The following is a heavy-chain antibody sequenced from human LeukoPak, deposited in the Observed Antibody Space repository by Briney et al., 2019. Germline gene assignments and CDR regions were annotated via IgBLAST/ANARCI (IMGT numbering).Heavy chain of an antibody. Sequence: QPGGSLRLSCVASDFTFDFYWMTWVRQAPGKGLEWLADILPDGSQKYYVDSVKGRFTISRDNPKNSLYLQINNLRAEDTAVYYCGRLAHNAWYAIDFWGRGTLVTVSS. J-gene: IGHJ4*02. CDR2: ILPDGSQK. D-gene: IGHD2-2*01. CDR3: GRLAHNAWYAIDF. V-gene: IGHV3-7*01. CDR1: DFTFDFYW.